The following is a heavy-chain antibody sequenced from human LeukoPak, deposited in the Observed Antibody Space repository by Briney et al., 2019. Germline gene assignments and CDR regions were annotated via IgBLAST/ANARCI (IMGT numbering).Heavy chain of an antibody. Sequence: ASAKVSCKASGHTLVSYGISWVRQAPGQGLEWMGWISGYNGKINYAQKFQGRVTMTTDTSTSTAYLELRSLTSEDTAVYYCARRFCSSVSCYDDDAFDVWGQGTLVTVSS. CDR2: ISGYNGKI. J-gene: IGHJ3*01. V-gene: IGHV1-18*01. D-gene: IGHD2-2*01. CDR1: GHTLVSYG. CDR3: ARRFCSSVSCYDDDAFDV.